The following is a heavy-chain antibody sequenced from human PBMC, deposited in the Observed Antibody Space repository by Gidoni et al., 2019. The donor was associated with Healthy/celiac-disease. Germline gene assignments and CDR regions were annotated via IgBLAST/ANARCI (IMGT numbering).Heavy chain of an antibody. CDR2: ISSSSSYI. D-gene: IGHD2-2*01. V-gene: IGHV3-21*01. Sequence: PGTGLEWVSSISSSSSYIYYADSVKGRFTISRDNAKNSLYLQMNSLRAEDTAVYYCARIGYCSSTSCSNFDYWGQGTLVTVSS. CDR3: ARIGYCSSTSCSNFDY. J-gene: IGHJ4*02.